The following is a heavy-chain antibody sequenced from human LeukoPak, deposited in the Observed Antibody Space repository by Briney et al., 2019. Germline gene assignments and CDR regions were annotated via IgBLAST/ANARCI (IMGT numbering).Heavy chain of an antibody. Sequence: GGSLRLSCAASVFTFSSYSMNWVRQSPGKGLEWVSSISSSSSYIYYADSVKGRFTISRDNAKNSLYLQMNSLRAEDTAVYYCASGSYYDSSGYFYLVPFDYWRQGTLVTVSS. V-gene: IGHV3-21*01. CDR3: ASGSYYDSSGYFYLVPFDY. J-gene: IGHJ4*02. CDR2: ISSSSSYI. CDR1: VFTFSSYS. D-gene: IGHD3-22*01.